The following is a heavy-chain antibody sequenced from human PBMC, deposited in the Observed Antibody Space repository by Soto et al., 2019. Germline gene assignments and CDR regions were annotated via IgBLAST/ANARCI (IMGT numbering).Heavy chain of an antibody. Sequence: GGSLRLSCAASGFTFSSYWMSWVRQAPGKGLEWVANIKQDGSEKYYVDSVKGRFTISRDNAKNSLYLQMNSLRAEDTAVYYCARDRMVTTFSVGSAFDIWGQGTMVTVSS. CDR1: GFTFSSYW. D-gene: IGHD4-17*01. CDR2: IKQDGSEK. CDR3: ARDRMVTTFSVGSAFDI. V-gene: IGHV3-7*01. J-gene: IGHJ3*02.